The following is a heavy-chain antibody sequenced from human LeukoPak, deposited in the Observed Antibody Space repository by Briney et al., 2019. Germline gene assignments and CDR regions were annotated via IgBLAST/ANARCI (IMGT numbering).Heavy chain of an antibody. CDR2: ISGSGGST. D-gene: IGHD3-10*01. CDR3: THPTPQSYYYGSGSYYKNYYYYGMDV. CDR1: GFTFSSYA. J-gene: IGHJ6*04. Sequence: GSLRLSCAASGFTFSSYAMSWVRQAPGKGLEWVSAISGSGGSTYYADSVKGRFTISRDNSKSTLYLQMNSLRAEDTAVYYCTHPTPQSYYYGSGSYYKNYYYYGMDVWGKGTTVTVSS. V-gene: IGHV3-23*01.